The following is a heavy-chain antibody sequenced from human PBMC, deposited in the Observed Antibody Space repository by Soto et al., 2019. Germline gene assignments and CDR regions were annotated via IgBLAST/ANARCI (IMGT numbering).Heavy chain of an antibody. CDR1: GDSFNAYY. V-gene: IGHV1-2*02. CDR3: ARESGGATATLDYYYCYMDV. CDR2: INPNGGAT. J-gene: IGHJ6*03. Sequence: QVQLVQSGAEVRKPGASVKVSCKTSGDSFNAYYLNWVRQAPGQGLGWLGWINPNGGATKYAQKFRGRVAMTRDTSIRTAYMELTSLRSDDTPIYFCARESGGATATLDYYYCYMDVWGQGTTVTVSS. D-gene: IGHD5-12*01.